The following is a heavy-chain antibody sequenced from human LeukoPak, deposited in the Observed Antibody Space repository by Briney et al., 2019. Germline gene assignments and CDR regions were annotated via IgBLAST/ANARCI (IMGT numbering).Heavy chain of an antibody. J-gene: IGHJ4*02. Sequence: SETLSLTCAVSGGSVSSSTDYWGWIRQPPGKGLEWIGNIYYTGSSYYNPSLKSRVTMSVDTSKNQFSLKMNSVTAADTAVYYCARLSKGRYFDYIFDFWGQGTLLTVSS. D-gene: IGHD3-9*01. V-gene: IGHV4-39*01. CDR2: IYYTGSS. CDR1: GGSVSSSTDY. CDR3: ARLSKGRYFDYIFDF.